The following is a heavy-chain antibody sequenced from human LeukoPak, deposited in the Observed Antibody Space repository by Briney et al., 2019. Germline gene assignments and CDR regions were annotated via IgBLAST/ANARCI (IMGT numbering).Heavy chain of an antibody. CDR1: GGSISSYY. D-gene: IGHD6-13*01. J-gene: IGHJ5*02. Sequence: SETLSLTCTVSGGSISSYYWSWIRQPPGKGLEWIGCIYYSGSTNYNPSLKSRVTISVDTSKNQFSLKLSSVTAADTAVYYCARAAAAAVNWFDPWGQGTLVTVSS. V-gene: IGHV4-59*01. CDR3: ARAAAAAVNWFDP. CDR2: IYYSGST.